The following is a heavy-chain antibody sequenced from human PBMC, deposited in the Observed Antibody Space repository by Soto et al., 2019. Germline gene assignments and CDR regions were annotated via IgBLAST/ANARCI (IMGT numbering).Heavy chain of an antibody. V-gene: IGHV3-30*03. J-gene: IGHJ4*02. CDR1: GFTFSSNA. Sequence: GGSLRLSCSASGFTFSSNAMHWVRQAPGKGLEWVAVISYDGSNKYYADSVKGRFTISRDNSKNTLYLQMNSLRAEDTAVYYCASGHDYYDSSGSNYFDYWGQGALVTVSS. D-gene: IGHD3-22*01. CDR2: ISYDGSNK. CDR3: ASGHDYYDSSGSNYFDY.